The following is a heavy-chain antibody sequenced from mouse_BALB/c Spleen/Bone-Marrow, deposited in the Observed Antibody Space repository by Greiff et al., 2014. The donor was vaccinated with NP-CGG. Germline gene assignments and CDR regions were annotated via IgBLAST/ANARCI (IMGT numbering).Heavy chain of an antibody. Sequence: EVKLQESGGGLVQPGGSLRLSCATSGFTFTDYYMSWVRQPPGKALEWLVFIRNKANGYTTEYSASVKGRFTISRDNSQSILYRQMNTRRAEDSATYYGAREGYYCGRRWFAYWGQGTLVTVAA. J-gene: IGHJ3*01. CDR1: GFTFTDYY. CDR2: IRNKANGYTT. V-gene: IGHV7-3*02. CDR3: AREGYYCGRRWFAY. D-gene: IGHD1-1*01.